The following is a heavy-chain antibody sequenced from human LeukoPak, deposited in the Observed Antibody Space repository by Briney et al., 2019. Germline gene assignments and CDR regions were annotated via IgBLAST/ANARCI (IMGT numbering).Heavy chain of an antibody. V-gene: IGHV4-59*01. CDR2: IYYSGST. D-gene: IGHD3-10*01. Sequence: KPSETLSLTCTVSGGSISSYYWSWIRQPPGKGLEWIGYIYYSGSTNYNPSLKSRVTISVDTSKNQFSLRLSSVTAADTAVYYCARDGSGSYPDGMDVWGQGTTVTVSS. CDR3: ARDGSGSYPDGMDV. J-gene: IGHJ6*02. CDR1: GGSISSYY.